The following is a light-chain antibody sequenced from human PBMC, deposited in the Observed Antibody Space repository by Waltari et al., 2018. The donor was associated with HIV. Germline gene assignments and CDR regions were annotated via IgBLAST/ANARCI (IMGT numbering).Light chain of an antibody. CDR3: SSYTSSYTFV. J-gene: IGLJ3*02. Sequence: QSALTQPPSVSGSPGQSVTISCIGTSSDVGDYNRVSWYQQPPGTAPKLMIYEVSNRPSGVPERFSGSKSGNTASLTISGLQAEDEADYYCSSYTSSYTFVFGGGTKLTVL. CDR1: SSDVGDYNR. V-gene: IGLV2-18*02. CDR2: EVS.